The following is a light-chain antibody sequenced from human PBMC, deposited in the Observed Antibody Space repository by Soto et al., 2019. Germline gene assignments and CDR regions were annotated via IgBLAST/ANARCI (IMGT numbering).Light chain of an antibody. Sequence: EIVLSQSPATLSVSPGERATLSCRASQSVDSNLAWYQQRPGQAPRLLIYAASTRATGIPGKFSGSGSGTEFTLTISSLQSEDFAVYYCQQYNNWPRTFGQGTKVDIK. J-gene: IGKJ1*01. CDR3: QQYNNWPRT. CDR2: AAS. CDR1: QSVDSN. V-gene: IGKV3-15*01.